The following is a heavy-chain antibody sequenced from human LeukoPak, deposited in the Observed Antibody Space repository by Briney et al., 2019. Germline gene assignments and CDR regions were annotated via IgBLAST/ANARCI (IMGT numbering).Heavy chain of an antibody. CDR1: GFTFSSYA. Sequence: GGSLRLSCAASGFTFSSYAMHWVRQAPGKGLEWVAVISYDGSNKYYADSVKGRFTISRDNSKNTLYPQMNSLRAEDTAVYYCARGKNEYSSSSLSAFDIWGQGTMVTVSS. V-gene: IGHV3-30-3*01. D-gene: IGHD6-6*01. J-gene: IGHJ3*02. CDR3: ARGKNEYSSSSLSAFDI. CDR2: ISYDGSNK.